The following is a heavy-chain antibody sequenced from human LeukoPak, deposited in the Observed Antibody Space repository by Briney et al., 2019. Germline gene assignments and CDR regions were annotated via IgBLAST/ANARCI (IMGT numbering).Heavy chain of an antibody. CDR3: AKDRRHFDWLPRAFDY. CDR2: ISGSGGST. D-gene: IGHD3-9*01. J-gene: IGHJ4*02. CDR1: GFTFSSYA. Sequence: GGSLRLSCAASGFTFSSYAMSWVRQAPGKGLEWVSAISGSGGSTYYADSVKGRFTISRDNSKNTLYLQMNSLRAEDTAVYYCAKDRRHFDWLPRAFDYWGQGTLVTVSS. V-gene: IGHV3-23*01.